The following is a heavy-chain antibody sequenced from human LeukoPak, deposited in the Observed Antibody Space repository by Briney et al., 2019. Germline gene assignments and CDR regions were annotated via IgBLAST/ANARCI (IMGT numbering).Heavy chain of an antibody. CDR3: AAGNPDAFDI. V-gene: IGHV4-34*01. CDR2: INHSGST. J-gene: IGHJ3*02. Sequence: SETLSLTCAVYGGSFSGYYWSWIRQPPGKGLEWIGEINHSGSTNYNPSLKSRVTISVDTSKDQFSLKLSSVTAADTAVYYCAAGNPDAFDIWGQGTMVTVSS. D-gene: IGHD1-14*01. CDR1: GGSFSGYY.